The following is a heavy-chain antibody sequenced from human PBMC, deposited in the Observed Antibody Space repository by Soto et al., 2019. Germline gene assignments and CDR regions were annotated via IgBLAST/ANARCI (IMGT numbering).Heavy chain of an antibody. J-gene: IGHJ5*02. Sequence: EVQLLESGGGLVQPGGSLRLSCAASGFTFSSYAMSWVRQAPGKGLEWVSAISGSGGSTYYADSVKGRFTISRDNSKNTLYLQMNSLRAEDTAVNYCSRGVAGLVDTWFDPWGQGTLVTVSS. CDR2: ISGSGGST. CDR3: SRGVAGLVDTWFDP. CDR1: GFTFSSYA. V-gene: IGHV3-23*01. D-gene: IGHD2-8*02.